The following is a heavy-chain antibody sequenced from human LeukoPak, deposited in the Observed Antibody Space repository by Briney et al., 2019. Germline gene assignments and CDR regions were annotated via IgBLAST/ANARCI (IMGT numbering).Heavy chain of an antibody. V-gene: IGHV5-51*01. CDR1: GYSFTTYW. J-gene: IGHJ4*02. CDR2: IYPGDSDT. CDR3: ARRYSSSSSWSDY. D-gene: IGHD6-6*01. Sequence: GESLKIPCQGSGYSFTTYWIGWVRQMPGKGLEWMGIIYPGDSDTRYSPSFQGQVTISADKSISTAYLQWSSLKASDTAMYYCARRYSSSSSWSDYWGQGTLVTVSS.